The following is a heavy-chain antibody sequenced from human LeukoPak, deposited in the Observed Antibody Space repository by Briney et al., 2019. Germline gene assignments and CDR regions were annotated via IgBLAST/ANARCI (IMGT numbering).Heavy chain of an antibody. CDR2: ISSSGSTI. Sequence: GGSLRLSCAASGFTFSSYAMSWVRQAPGKGLEWVSYISSSGSTIYYADSVKGRFTISRDNAKNSLYLQMNSLRAEDTAVYYCAREGWFGELLSSALDYWGQGTLVTVSS. V-gene: IGHV3-48*03. J-gene: IGHJ4*02. D-gene: IGHD3-10*01. CDR3: AREGWFGELLSSALDY. CDR1: GFTFSSYA.